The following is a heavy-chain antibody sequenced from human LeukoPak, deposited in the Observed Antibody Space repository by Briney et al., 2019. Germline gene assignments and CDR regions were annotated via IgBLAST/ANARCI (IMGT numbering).Heavy chain of an antibody. D-gene: IGHD2-2*01. Sequence: PGGSLRLSCAASGFTFSSYAMSWVRQAPGKGLEWVSAISGSGGSTYYADSVKGRFTISRDSAKNSLYLQMNSLRAEDTAVYYCARGDEEYQPPELAYWGQGTLVTVSS. CDR2: ISGSGGST. V-gene: IGHV3-23*01. CDR3: ARGDEEYQPPELAY. J-gene: IGHJ4*02. CDR1: GFTFSSYA.